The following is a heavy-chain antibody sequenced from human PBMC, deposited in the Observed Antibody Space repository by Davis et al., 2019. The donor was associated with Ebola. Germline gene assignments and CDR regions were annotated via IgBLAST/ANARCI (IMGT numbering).Heavy chain of an antibody. J-gene: IGHJ5*02. Sequence: SGPTLVKPTQTLTLTCTFSGFSLNTYGVGVGWIRQPPGKALEWLALIYWDDDKRYSPLLKNRLTITKDTSRNQVLLTVTNMDPVDTATYYCAHTFSYGSGSYWFDLWGQGILVTASS. V-gene: IGHV2-5*02. D-gene: IGHD3-10*01. CDR1: GFSLNTYGVG. CDR2: IYWDDDK. CDR3: AHTFSYGSGSYWFDL.